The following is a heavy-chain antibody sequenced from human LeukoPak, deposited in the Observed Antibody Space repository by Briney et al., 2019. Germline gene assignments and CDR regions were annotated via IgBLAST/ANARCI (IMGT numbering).Heavy chain of an antibody. J-gene: IGHJ4*02. D-gene: IGHD6-6*01. CDR1: GYTFTSYD. V-gene: IGHV1-8*03. CDR2: MNPNSGNT. CDR3: AKDRTGLYSSWN. Sequence: ASVKVSCKASGYTFTSYDINWVRQATGQGHEWMGWMNPNSGNTGYAQKLQGRVTITRNTSISTAYMELSSLRSEDTAVYYCAKDRTGLYSSWNWGQGTLVTVSS.